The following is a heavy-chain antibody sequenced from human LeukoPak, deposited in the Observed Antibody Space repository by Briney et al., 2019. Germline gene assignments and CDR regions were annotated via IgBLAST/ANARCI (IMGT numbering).Heavy chain of an antibody. CDR1: GYTFTSYY. CDR2: INPSGGST. Sequence: GASVKVSCKASGYTFTSYYMHWVRQAPGQGLEWMGIINPSGGSTSYAQKFQGRVTMTRDMSTSTVYMELSSLRSEDMAVYYCARATYRGDIRFGDFLFLYDFDYWGQGTLVTVSS. V-gene: IGHV1-46*01. CDR3: ARATYRGDIRFGDFLFLYDFDY. J-gene: IGHJ4*02. D-gene: IGHD3-10*01.